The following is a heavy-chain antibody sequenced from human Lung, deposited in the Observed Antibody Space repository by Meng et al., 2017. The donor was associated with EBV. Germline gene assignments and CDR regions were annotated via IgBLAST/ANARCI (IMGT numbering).Heavy chain of an antibody. CDR1: GYTFTTYG. V-gene: IGHV7-4-1*02. Sequence: QVQLGHFGPELKKPGASVRISCKASGYTFTTYGMNWVRQAPGQGLEWMGWINTNTGKPTYAQGLTGRFVFSLDTSVSTAYLQISSLKAEDTAVYYCARDSEAADYWGQGTLVTVSS. CDR3: ARDSEAADY. CDR2: INTNTGKP. J-gene: IGHJ4*02. D-gene: IGHD6-25*01.